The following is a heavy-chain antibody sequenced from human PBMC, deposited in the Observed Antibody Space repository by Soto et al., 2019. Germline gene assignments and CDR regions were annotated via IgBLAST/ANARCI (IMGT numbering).Heavy chain of an antibody. CDR1: GGSISSGGYS. CDR2: IYHSGST. CDR3: ARGCITMVRGVISYNWFDP. D-gene: IGHD3-10*01. Sequence: SETLSLTCAVSGGSISSGGYSWSWIRQPPGKGLEWIGYIYHSGSTYYNPSLKSRVTISVDRSKNQFSLKLSSVTAADTAVYYCARGCITMVRGVISYNWFDPWGQGTLVTVSS. J-gene: IGHJ5*02. V-gene: IGHV4-30-2*01.